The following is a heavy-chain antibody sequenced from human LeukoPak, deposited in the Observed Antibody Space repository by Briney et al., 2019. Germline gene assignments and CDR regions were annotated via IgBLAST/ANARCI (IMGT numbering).Heavy chain of an antibody. CDR3: ARRRRDGYNYGDY. CDR2: IYYSGST. D-gene: IGHD5-24*01. J-gene: IGHJ4*02. Sequence: SETLSLTCTVSGGSISSGGYYWSWIRQHPGKGLEWIGYIYYSGSTYYNPSLKSRVTISVDTSKNQFSLKLSSVTAADTAVYYCARRRRDGYNYGDYWGQGTLVTVSS. V-gene: IGHV4-31*03. CDR1: GGSISSGGYY.